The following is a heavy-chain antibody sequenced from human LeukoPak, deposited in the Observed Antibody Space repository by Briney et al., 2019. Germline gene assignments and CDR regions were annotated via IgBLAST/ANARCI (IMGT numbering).Heavy chain of an antibody. CDR1: GFTFSSYA. D-gene: IGHD6-6*01. J-gene: IGHJ4*02. Sequence: GGSLRLSCAASGFTFSSYAMHWVRQAPGKGLEWVSSISSSSSYICYADSVKGRFTISRDNAKNSLYLQMNSLRAEDTAVYYCARDSYPYSSSSLSDYWGQGTLVTVSS. CDR3: ARDSYPYSSSSLSDY. CDR2: ISSSSSYI. V-gene: IGHV3-21*01.